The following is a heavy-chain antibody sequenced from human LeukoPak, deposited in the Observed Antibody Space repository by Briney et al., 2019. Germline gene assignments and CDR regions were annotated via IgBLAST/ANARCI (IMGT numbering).Heavy chain of an antibody. Sequence: SETLSLTCTVSGGSISSSSYYWGWIRQPPGKGLEWIGSIYYSGSTYYNPSLKSRVTISVDTSKNQFSLKLSSVTAADTAVYYCARWGSSSWPTRDYWGQGTLVTVSS. CDR2: IYYSGST. J-gene: IGHJ4*02. CDR3: ARWGSSSWPTRDY. D-gene: IGHD6-13*01. CDR1: GGSISSSSYY. V-gene: IGHV4-39*07.